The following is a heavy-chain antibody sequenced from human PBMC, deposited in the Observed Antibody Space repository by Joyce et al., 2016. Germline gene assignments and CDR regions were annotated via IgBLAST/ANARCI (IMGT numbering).Heavy chain of an antibody. CDR3: ARGGHSGSYLGASEFDY. V-gene: IGHV4-39*07. CDR1: GGSISSSSYF. CDR2: IYYSGGT. D-gene: IGHD1-26*01. J-gene: IGHJ4*02. Sequence: QLQLQESGPGLVKPSETLSLTCSVSGGSISSSSYFWGWIRQPPGKGLEWIGNIYYSGGTLYNPSLKSRVSMSLDTSKKHFSLKLTSVTAADTAVYYCARGGHSGSYLGASEFDYWGQGTLVTVSS.